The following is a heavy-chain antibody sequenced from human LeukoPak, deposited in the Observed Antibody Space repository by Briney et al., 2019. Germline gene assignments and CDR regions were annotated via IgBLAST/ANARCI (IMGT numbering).Heavy chain of an antibody. CDR3: ARGGLYCSGGSCLNWFAP. CDR2: IKQDGSDK. Sequence: GGSLRLSCAASGFTFSGYWMSWVRQAPGKGLEWVANIKQDGSDKYYVDSVKGRFTISRDNAKKSLYLQMNSLRAEDTAVYYCARGGLYCSGGSCLNWFAPWGQGTLVTVSS. D-gene: IGHD2-15*01. J-gene: IGHJ5*02. CDR1: GFTFSGYW. V-gene: IGHV3-7*03.